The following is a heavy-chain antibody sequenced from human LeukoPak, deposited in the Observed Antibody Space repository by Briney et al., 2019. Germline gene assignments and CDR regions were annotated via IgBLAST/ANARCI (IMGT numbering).Heavy chain of an antibody. D-gene: IGHD6-19*01. Sequence: GGSLRLSCSASGFIVSDNYMSWVRQAPGKGLEWFSAISGSDGSTYYADSVKGRFTISRDNSKNTLCLQMNSLRVEDTAVYYCAKFVGSGWYNFDYWGQGTLVTVSS. CDR2: ISGSDGST. V-gene: IGHV3-23*01. CDR1: GFIVSDNY. CDR3: AKFVGSGWYNFDY. J-gene: IGHJ4*02.